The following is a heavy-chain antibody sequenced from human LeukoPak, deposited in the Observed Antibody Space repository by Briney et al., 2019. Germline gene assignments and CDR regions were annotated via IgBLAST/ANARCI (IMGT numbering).Heavy chain of an antibody. CDR1: GFTFDDYA. D-gene: IGHD3-10*01. CDR2: ISWNSGSI. J-gene: IGHJ6*03. CDR3: ARSGAGDYVYYMDV. Sequence: GGSLRLSCAASGFTFDDYAMHWVRQAPGKGLEWVSGISWNSGSIGYADSVKGRFTISRDNAKNSLYLQMNSLRAEDTALYYCARSGAGDYVYYMDVWGKGTTVTVSS. V-gene: IGHV3-9*01.